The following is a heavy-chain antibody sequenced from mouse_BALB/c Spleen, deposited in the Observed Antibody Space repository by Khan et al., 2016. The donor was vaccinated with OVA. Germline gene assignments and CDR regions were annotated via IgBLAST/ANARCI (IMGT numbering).Heavy chain of an antibody. V-gene: IGHV5-6*01. CDR2: VSTGGTST. D-gene: IGHD1-1*01. J-gene: IGHJ3*01. CDR3: TRLAYYYDSEGFAY. Sequence: EVKLVESGGDLVKPGGSLKLSCVASGFTFSTYGMSWVRQAPDKRLEWVATVSTGGTSTYYPDSVKGRFTISRDNAKHTLYLQMSGLRSEDTAMLCWTRLAYYYDSEGFAYWGQGTLVTVS. CDR1: GFTFSTYG.